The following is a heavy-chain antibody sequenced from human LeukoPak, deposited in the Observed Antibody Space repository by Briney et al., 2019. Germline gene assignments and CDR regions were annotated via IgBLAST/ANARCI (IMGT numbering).Heavy chain of an antibody. CDR2: IYYSGST. Sequence: SETLSLTCTVSGGSVSSGSYYWSWIRQPPGKGLEWIGYIYYSGSTNYNPSLKSRVTISVDTSKNQFSLKLSSVTAADTAVYYCARWTMYCSSSSCPTYYYYGMDVWGQGTTVTVSS. CDR1: GGSVSSGSYY. V-gene: IGHV4-61*01. J-gene: IGHJ6*02. D-gene: IGHD2-2*01. CDR3: ARWTMYCSSSSCPTYYYYGMDV.